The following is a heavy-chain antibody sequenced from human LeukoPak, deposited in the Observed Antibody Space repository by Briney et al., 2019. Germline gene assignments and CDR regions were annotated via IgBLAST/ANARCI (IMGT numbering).Heavy chain of an antibody. CDR3: AKDLGNDWYYDTFDY. J-gene: IGHJ4*02. V-gene: IGHV3-30*18. D-gene: IGHD6-19*01. Sequence: PGGSLRLSCAASGFTFSSYGIHWVRQAPAKGLEWVAVISHDGSNMYYADSVKGRFTISRDNSKNTLYPQMNSLRPEDTAVYYCAKDLGNDWYYDTFDYWGQGTLVTVSS. CDR1: GFTFSSYG. CDR2: ISHDGSNM.